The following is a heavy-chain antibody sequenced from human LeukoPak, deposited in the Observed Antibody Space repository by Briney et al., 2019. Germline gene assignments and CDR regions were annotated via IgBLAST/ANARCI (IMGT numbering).Heavy chain of an antibody. D-gene: IGHD6-19*01. V-gene: IGHV3-7*01. Sequence: PGGSLRLSCAASGFSFSSYWMSWAAQAPGKGLEWVANIQSDGSVQQYVDSVKGRLTISRDNAKNSLYLQMNSLRAEDTAVYYCARIPRGSGWSFLDFWGQGTLVTVTS. CDR2: IQSDGSVQ. CDR3: ARIPRGSGWSFLDF. CDR1: GFSFSSYW. J-gene: IGHJ4*02.